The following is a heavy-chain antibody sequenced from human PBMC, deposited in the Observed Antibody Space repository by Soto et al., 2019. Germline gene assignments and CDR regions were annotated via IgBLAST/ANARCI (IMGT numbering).Heavy chain of an antibody. Sequence: EVQLVESGGGLVQPGGSLRLSCTASGFAVTSSYMGWVRRAPGKGLEWVSSIYSGRDTYYAASVRGRFTSTTDNSMDTLSLQLNSLRADDTAMYYCARHVGSYWYFDLWGRGTLVTVSS. D-gene: IGHD1-26*01. V-gene: IGHV3-66*04. CDR1: GFAVTSSY. CDR3: ARHVGSYWYFDL. CDR2: IYSGRDT. J-gene: IGHJ2*01.